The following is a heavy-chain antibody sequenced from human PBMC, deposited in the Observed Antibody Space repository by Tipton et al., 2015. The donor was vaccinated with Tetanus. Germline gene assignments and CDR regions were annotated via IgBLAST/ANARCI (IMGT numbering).Heavy chain of an antibody. CDR1: GGSFSDFY. Sequence: LRLSCAVSGGSFSDFYWSWIRQVPGQGLVWIGEINHSGTANKNPSLKSRVTLSVDTSKNQFSLKLNSVTAADTALYYCARGLGVAATTGFYFWGRETLVTVSS. CDR2: INHSGTA. D-gene: IGHD1-7*01. CDR3: ARGLGVAATTGFYF. J-gene: IGHJ4*02. V-gene: IGHV4-34*01.